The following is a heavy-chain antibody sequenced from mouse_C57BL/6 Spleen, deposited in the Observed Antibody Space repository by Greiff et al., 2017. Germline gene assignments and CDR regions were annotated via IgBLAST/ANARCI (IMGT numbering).Heavy chain of an antibody. CDR1: GFSLNSYG. V-gene: IGHV2-3*01. CDR2: LWGDGST. J-gene: IGHJ4*01. CDR3: SKPNRLTETLAMDY. D-gene: IGHD4-1*01. Sequence: VQLLESGPCLVAPSQSLSITCTVSGFSLNSYGVSWVRQPPGKGLEWLGVLWGDGSTNSHSALISTLSISQDNSKSQVFLKLKSLLTDDTATYYCSKPNRLTETLAMDYRGKRNSVTVSS.